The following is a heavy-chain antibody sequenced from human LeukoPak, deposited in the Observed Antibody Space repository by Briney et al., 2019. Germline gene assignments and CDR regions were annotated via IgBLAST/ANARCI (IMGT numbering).Heavy chain of an antibody. CDR3: ARGTRITFGGVIVYYFDY. V-gene: IGHV1-8*01. CDR1: GYTFTSYD. Sequence: ASVKVSCKASGYTFTSYDINWVRQATGQGLEWMGRMNPNSGNTGYAQKFQGRVTMTRNTSISTAYMELSSLRSEDTAVYYCARGTRITFGGVIVYYFDYWGQGTLVTVSS. D-gene: IGHD3-16*02. J-gene: IGHJ4*02. CDR2: MNPNSGNT.